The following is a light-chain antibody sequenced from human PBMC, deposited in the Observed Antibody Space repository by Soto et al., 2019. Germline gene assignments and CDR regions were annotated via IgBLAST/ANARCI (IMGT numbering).Light chain of an antibody. V-gene: IGKV3-20*01. J-gene: IGKJ1*01. CDR2: DAS. Sequence: EVGLTQSPGTVSFSTGERATLSCRASQSVSYYLAWYQQKPGQAPRLLIYDASSRATGVPDRFSGSGSGTDFTLTISRMEPEDFAVYYCQQYGSSGTFGQGTKVAIK. CDR1: QSVSYY. CDR3: QQYGSSGT.